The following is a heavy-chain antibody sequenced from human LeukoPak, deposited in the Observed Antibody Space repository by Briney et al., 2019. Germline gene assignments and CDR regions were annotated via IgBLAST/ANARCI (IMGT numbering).Heavy chain of an antibody. J-gene: IGHJ4*02. D-gene: IGHD5-12*01. V-gene: IGHV3-23*01. CDR1: GFTFSSYA. Sequence: GGSLRLSCAASGFTFSSYAMTWVRQAPGKGLEWVSSISVNGGTTYYADSVKGRFTISRDSSKNTLYLQMSSLRAEDTALYYCARGQAGGYRGYDSDPYFDYWGQGTLVTVSS. CDR2: ISVNGGTT. CDR3: ARGQAGGYRGYDSDPYFDY.